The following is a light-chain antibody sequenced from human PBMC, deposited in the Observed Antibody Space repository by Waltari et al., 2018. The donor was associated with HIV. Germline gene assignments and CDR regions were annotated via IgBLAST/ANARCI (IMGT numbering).Light chain of an antibody. J-gene: IGLJ2*01. V-gene: IGLV3-10*01. CDR1: ALPKQD. CDR3: YSTDSSGNHVV. Sequence: SYELTQPPSVSVSPGQTARITCSGDALPKQDTYWYQQKSGQAPVLVIYEDSKRPSGIPERFSGSSSGTMATLTISGAPVEDEADYYCYSTDSSGNHVVFGGGTKLTVL. CDR2: EDS.